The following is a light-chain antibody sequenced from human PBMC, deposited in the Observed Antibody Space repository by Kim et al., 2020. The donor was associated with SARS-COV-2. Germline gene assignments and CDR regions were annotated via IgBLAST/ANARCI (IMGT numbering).Light chain of an antibody. Sequence: QAVVTQEPSLSVSPGGTVTLTCGSSTGAVTSGRYPSWFQQKPGQAPRTLIYDTTNKQSWTPARFSGSLLGGKAALTLSGVQPEDEAEYYCCLSYSGPWVFGGGTQLTVL. V-gene: IGLV7-46*01. J-gene: IGLJ2*01. CDR2: DTT. CDR1: TGAVTSGRY. CDR3: CLSYSGPWV.